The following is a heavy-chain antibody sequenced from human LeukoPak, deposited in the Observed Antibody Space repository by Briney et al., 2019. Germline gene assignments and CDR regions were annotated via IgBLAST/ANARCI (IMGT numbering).Heavy chain of an antibody. D-gene: IGHD3-10*01. V-gene: IGHV3-21*01. CDR3: ARGPQYYYGSGSYSGGFY. Sequence: GGSLRLSCAASGFTFSNYNMNWVRQAPGKGLEWVSSISSSSSYIYYADSVKGRFTISRDNAKNSLYLQMNSLRAEDTAVYYCARGPQYYYGSGSYSGGFYWGQGTLVTVSS. J-gene: IGHJ4*02. CDR1: GFTFSNYN. CDR2: ISSSSSYI.